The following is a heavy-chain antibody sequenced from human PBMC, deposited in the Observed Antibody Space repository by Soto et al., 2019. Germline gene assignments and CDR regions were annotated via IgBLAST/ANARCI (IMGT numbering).Heavy chain of an antibody. V-gene: IGHV3-23*01. CDR1: GFTFRNYA. Sequence: VGSLRLSCAASGFTFRNYAMNWVRQAPGKGLEWVSGISVSGGSTYYADSVKGRFTVSRDNSRNTVFLQMNSLRAEDTAVYFCAKGMYYYDSSGYRLFDYWGQGTLVTVSS. D-gene: IGHD3-22*01. CDR3: AKGMYYYDSSGYRLFDY. CDR2: ISVSGGST. J-gene: IGHJ4*02.